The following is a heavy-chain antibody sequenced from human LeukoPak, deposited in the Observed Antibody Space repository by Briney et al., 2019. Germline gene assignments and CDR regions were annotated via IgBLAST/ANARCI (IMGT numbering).Heavy chain of an antibody. CDR3: ARGPYSYDSSGAFDI. CDR2: IYTSGIT. V-gene: IGHV4-61*02. Sequence: PSQTLSLTCTVSGGSISSGSYYWSWIRQPAGKGLEWIGRIYTSGITNYNPSLKSRVTISVDTSKNQFSLKLSSVTAADTAVYFCARGPYSYDSSGAFDIWGQGTMVTVSS. CDR1: GGSISSGSYY. J-gene: IGHJ3*02. D-gene: IGHD3-22*01.